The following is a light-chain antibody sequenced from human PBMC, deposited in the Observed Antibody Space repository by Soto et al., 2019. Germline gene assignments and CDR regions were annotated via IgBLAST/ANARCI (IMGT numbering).Light chain of an antibody. CDR1: SSDVGGYNY. V-gene: IGLV2-14*01. CDR3: SSYTSSSTFPYV. J-gene: IGLJ1*01. Sequence: QSALTQPASVSGSPGQSITISCTGTSSDVGGYNYVSWYQQHPGKAPKLMIYEVSNRPSGVSNRFSGSKSGNTASLTISGLQAEDEADYSCSSYTSSSTFPYVFGTGTKLTVL. CDR2: EVS.